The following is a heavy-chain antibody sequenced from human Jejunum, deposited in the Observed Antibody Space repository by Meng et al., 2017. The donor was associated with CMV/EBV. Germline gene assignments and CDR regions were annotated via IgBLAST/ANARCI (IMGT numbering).Heavy chain of an antibody. Sequence: GSGPGLVKPSQTLSLTCTVSGGSRRGGDYYWSWIRQPPGKGLEWIGYIHDTGSTYYNPSLTSRVDISVGTSNNQFSLTLTSVTAADTAVYFCARGSIFVSFDSWGQGTLVTVSS. CDR2: IHDTGST. V-gene: IGHV4-30-4*01. CDR1: GGSRRGGDYY. CDR3: ARGSIFVSFDS. D-gene: IGHD3-3*01. J-gene: IGHJ4*02.